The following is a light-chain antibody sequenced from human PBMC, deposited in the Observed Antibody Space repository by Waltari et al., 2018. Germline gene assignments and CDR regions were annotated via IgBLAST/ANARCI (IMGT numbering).Light chain of an antibody. CDR1: SSNIGSNY. Sequence: QSVLTQPPSASGTPGQRVAISCSGSSSNIGSNYVYWYQQLPGTAPKTLIYTDNQRPSGVPDRFSDAKSGTSTSLAISGLRSEDEADYYCAAWDDSVSAMVFGGGTKLTVL. CDR3: AAWDDSVSAMV. V-gene: IGLV1-47*02. J-gene: IGLJ2*01. CDR2: TDN.